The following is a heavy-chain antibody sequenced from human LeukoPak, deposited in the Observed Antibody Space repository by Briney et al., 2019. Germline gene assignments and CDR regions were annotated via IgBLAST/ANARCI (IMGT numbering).Heavy chain of an antibody. Sequence: SETLSLTCIVSGGSISSSYWGWLRQPPGKGLEWIGYISPSGYTNYNPSLKSRVTISADTSKSQFSLRLTSVTAADTAVYYCARHTRDRTYGDYDYWGQETLVTVSS. J-gene: IGHJ4*02. CDR3: ARHTRDRTYGDYDY. V-gene: IGHV4-59*08. CDR1: GGSISSSY. D-gene: IGHD4-17*01. CDR2: ISPSGYT.